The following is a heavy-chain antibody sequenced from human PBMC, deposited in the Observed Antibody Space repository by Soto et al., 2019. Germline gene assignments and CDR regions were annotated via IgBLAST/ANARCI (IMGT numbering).Heavy chain of an antibody. CDR3: ARGRDEYKLGNV. CDR1: GGSLSDYY. J-gene: IGHJ6*02. Sequence: SETLSLTCAVSGGSLSDYYWPWIRKYPGKGLEWIGEIHPSGSTNYNPSLRSRVTISVDTSKNQVSLQLTSLTAADTAVYYCARGRDEYKLGNVWGHGTAVTVSS. V-gene: IGHV4-34*01. CDR2: IHPSGST. D-gene: IGHD1-1*01.